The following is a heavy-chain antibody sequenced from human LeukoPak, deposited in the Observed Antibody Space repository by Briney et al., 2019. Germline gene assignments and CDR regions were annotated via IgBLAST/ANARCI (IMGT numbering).Heavy chain of an antibody. Sequence: PSETLSLTCAVSGGSISSSNWWSWVRQPPGKGLEWIGEIYHSGSTNYNPSLESRVTISVDKSKNQFSLKLSSVTAADTAVYYCASGSGSYYPFDYWGQGTLVTVSS. D-gene: IGHD3-10*01. J-gene: IGHJ4*02. CDR3: ASGSGSYYPFDY. CDR2: IYHSGST. CDR1: GGSISSSNW. V-gene: IGHV4-4*02.